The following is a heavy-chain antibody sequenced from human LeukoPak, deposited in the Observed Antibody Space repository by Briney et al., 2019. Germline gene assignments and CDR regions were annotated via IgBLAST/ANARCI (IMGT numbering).Heavy chain of an antibody. CDR3: ARQAGGTSGPFDY. D-gene: IGHD4-23*01. V-gene: IGHV4-59*08. CDR1: GGSISSHY. Sequence: SETLSLTCTVSGGSISSHYWSWIRQPPGKGLEWIGYIYYSGSTNYNPSLKSRVTISVDTSKNQFPLKLSSVTAADTAVYYCARQAGGTSGPFDYWGQGTLVTVSS. CDR2: IYYSGST. J-gene: IGHJ4*02.